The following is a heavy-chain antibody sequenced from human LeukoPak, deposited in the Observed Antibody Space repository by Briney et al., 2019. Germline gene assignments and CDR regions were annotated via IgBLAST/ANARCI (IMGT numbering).Heavy chain of an antibody. J-gene: IGHJ4*02. D-gene: IGHD4-23*01. Sequence: GGSLRLSCAASGFTFSSYEMNWVRQAPGKGLEWVSYISSSGSTIYYADSVKGRFTISRDNAKNSLYLQMNSLRAEDTAVYYCARDYGGKDYFDCWGQGTLVTVSS. CDR3: ARDYGGKDYFDC. V-gene: IGHV3-48*03. CDR1: GFTFSSYE. CDR2: ISSSGSTI.